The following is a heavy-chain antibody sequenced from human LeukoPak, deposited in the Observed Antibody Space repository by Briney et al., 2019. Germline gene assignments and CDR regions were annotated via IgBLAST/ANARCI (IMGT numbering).Heavy chain of an antibody. V-gene: IGHV4-59*01. CDR2: INYSGST. D-gene: IGHD5-12*01. CDR3: ARGESKRYSGYDYYVMDV. J-gene: IGHJ6*02. CDR1: GGSISSYY. Sequence: SETLSLTCTVSGGSISSYYWSWIRQPPGKGLEGIGYINYSGSTNYNPSLKRRVTISVDTSKNHFSLKVSSVTAADTAVYYCARGESKRYSGYDYYVMDVWGQGTTVTVSS.